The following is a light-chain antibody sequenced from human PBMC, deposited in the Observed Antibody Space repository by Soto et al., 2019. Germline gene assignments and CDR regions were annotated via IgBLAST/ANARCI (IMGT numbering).Light chain of an antibody. CDR2: DTS. CDR3: QQYNNWPPWT. V-gene: IGKV3-15*01. Sequence: VMTQSPATLSVSPGEGATLSCRASQGIGDTLAWYQHKPGQPPRLLIYDTSARATGVPARFSGSGSGTDFTLTISRLEPEDFAVYYCQQYNNWPPWTFGQGTKVDIK. CDR1: QGIGDT. J-gene: IGKJ1*01.